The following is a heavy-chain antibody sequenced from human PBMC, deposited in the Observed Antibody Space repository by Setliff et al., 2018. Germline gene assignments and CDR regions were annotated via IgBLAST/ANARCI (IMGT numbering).Heavy chain of an antibody. CDR1: GVSIRSYY. Sequence: SETLSLTCTVSGVSIRSYYWSWIRQPPGKGLEWIGYIFYSGSSNYNPSLQSRVSISVDTSKNQLSLKLDSLPAADTAVYFCARLPRTVTHFDYWGQGALVTVSS. CDR2: IFYSGSS. CDR3: ARLPRTVTHFDY. J-gene: IGHJ4*02. D-gene: IGHD4-17*01. V-gene: IGHV4-59*01.